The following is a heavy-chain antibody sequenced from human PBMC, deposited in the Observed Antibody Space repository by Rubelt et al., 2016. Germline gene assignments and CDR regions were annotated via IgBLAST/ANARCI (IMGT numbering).Heavy chain of an antibody. CDR2: ISTGSSTT. CDR3: ARRYGDYEGSFEY. J-gene: IGHJ4*02. V-gene: IGHV3-48*02. D-gene: IGHD4-17*01. CDR1: GFSLSSYS. Sequence: EVQLVESGGDLIQPGGSLRLSCAASGFSLSSYSMNWVRQAPGKGLEWVSHISTGSSTTYYADSVKGRFTISRDNAKNSLYPQMNSLRDEDTAVYYCARRYGDYEGSFEYWGQGTLVTVSS.